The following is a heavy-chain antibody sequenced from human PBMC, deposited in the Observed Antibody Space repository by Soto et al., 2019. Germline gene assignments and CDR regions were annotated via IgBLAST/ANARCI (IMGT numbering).Heavy chain of an antibody. V-gene: IGHV3-21*01. CDR1: GFTFSRCD. D-gene: IGHD5-12*01. Sequence: GSLRLSCATSGFTFSRCDMNWVRQAPGKGLERVSFISSSASYMYYADSVKGRFTISRDNSKKSLYLQMNSPRADDTAVYYYAREGVDTVTPIPIPLDCWGRGAL. CDR3: AREGVDTVTPIPIPLDC. J-gene: IGHJ4*02. CDR2: ISSSASYM.